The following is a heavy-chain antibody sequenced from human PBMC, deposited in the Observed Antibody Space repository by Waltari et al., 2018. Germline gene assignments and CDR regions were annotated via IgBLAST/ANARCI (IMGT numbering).Heavy chain of an antibody. D-gene: IGHD7-27*01. V-gene: IGHV3-23*01. Sequence: EVQLLESGGGVVQPGGSLRLSCAASGFTFSSLALSWVRQAPGKGLEWVSGISGSGGSTYYADSVKGRFTISRDNSKNTLYLQMSSLRAEDTAVYYCAKRTTGNYFDYWGQGALVTVSS. CDR2: ISGSGGST. J-gene: IGHJ4*02. CDR3: AKRTTGNYFDY. CDR1: GFTFSSLA.